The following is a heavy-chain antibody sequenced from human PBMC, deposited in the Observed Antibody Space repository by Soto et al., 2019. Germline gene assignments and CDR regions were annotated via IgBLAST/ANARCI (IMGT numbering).Heavy chain of an antibody. CDR3: AKDQSASSNSYHAMDV. CDR2: ISFDGATK. J-gene: IGHJ6*02. V-gene: IGHV3-30*09. CDR1: EFTFSHYP. Sequence: QEQLVESGGGVMQPGRPRRLSCAASEFTFSHYPMHWVRQAPGKGLERVAVISFDGATKYYADSVKGRFAISRDNSMNTLYLQMNSLRTEDTAVYYCAKDQSASSNSYHAMDVWGPGTTVTVSS. D-gene: IGHD6-6*01.